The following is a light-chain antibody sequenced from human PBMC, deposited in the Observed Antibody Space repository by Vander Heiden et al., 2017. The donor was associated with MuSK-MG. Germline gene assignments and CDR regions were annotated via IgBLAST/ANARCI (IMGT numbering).Light chain of an antibody. CDR2: QDN. Sequence: SYELTPPSSVSVSPGQTVSITCSGDNLGDKYACWYQQKSGQSPVVVIYQDNKRPSGIPERFSGSNSGNTATLTISGTQAMDEADYYCQTWDSGTAVFGGGTQLTVL. V-gene: IGLV3-1*01. CDR3: QTWDSGTAV. J-gene: IGLJ7*01. CDR1: NLGDKY.